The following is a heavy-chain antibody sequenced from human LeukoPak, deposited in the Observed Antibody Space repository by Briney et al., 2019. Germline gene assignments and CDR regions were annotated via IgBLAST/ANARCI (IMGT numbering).Heavy chain of an antibody. D-gene: IGHD5-12*01. CDR2: TYYRSKWYN. CDR1: GDSVSSNSAA. V-gene: IGHV6-1*01. Sequence: SQTLSLTCAISGDSVSSNSAAWNWIRQSPSRGLEWLGRTYYRSKWYNDYAVSVKSRITINPGTSKNQFSLQLNSVTPEDTAVYYCAREIQQPNFNRDGYNYPVDYWGQGTLVTVSS. CDR3: AREIQQPNFNRDGYNYPVDY. J-gene: IGHJ4*02.